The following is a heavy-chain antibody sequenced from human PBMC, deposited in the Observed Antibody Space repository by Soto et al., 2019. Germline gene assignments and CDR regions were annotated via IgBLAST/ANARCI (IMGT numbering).Heavy chain of an antibody. D-gene: IGHD1-26*01. CDR2: IYSSGTT. V-gene: IGHV4-4*07. CDR3: AGIVGATIDY. Sequence: PSETLSLTCTASGRSISGYYWTWIRHPAGKGMEWIGRIYSSGTTKYNPSLKSRVTMSLDTSKNQFSLRMSSVTATDTAMYYCAGIVGATIDYWGQGTLVTVS. CDR1: GRSISGYY. J-gene: IGHJ4*02.